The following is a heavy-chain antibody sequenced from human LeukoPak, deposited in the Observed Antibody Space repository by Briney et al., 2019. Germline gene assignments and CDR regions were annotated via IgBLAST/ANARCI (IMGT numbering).Heavy chain of an antibody. D-gene: IGHD3-10*01. CDR2: ISSSSRYI. CDR3: ARDRQRPVWGSGSYPDAFDI. J-gene: IGHJ3*02. Sequence: GGSLRLSCSASGFTFSTYSMNWVRQAPGKGLEWVSSISSSSRYIYYADSVKGRFTISRDNAKNSLYLQMNSLRAEDTAVYYCARDRQRPVWGSGSYPDAFDIWGQGTMVTVSS. CDR1: GFTFSTYS. V-gene: IGHV3-21*01.